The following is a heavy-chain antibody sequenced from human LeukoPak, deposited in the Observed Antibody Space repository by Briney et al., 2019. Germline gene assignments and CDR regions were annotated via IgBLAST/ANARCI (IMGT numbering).Heavy chain of an antibody. V-gene: IGHV4-31*03. CDR2: IYYSGST. Sequence: SETLSLTCTVSGGSISSGGYYWSWIRQHPGKGLGWIGYIYYSGSTYYNPSLKSRVTISVDTSKNQFSLKLSSVTAADTAVYYCARERAHILTGYDWFDPWGQGTLVTVSS. J-gene: IGHJ5*02. CDR1: GGSISSGGYY. D-gene: IGHD3-9*01. CDR3: ARERAHILTGYDWFDP.